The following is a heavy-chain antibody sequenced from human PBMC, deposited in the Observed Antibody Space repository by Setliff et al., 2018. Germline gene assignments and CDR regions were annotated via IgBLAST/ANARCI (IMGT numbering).Heavy chain of an antibody. CDR3: AKGGRRDGYNSHYYYMDV. CDR1: GFTFSSYG. D-gene: IGHD5-12*01. V-gene: IGHV3-33*06. CDR2: IWYDGSNK. J-gene: IGHJ6*03. Sequence: GGSLRLSCAASGFTFSSYGMHWVRQAPGKGLEWVAVIWYDGSNKYYADSVKGRFTISRDNSKNTLYLQMNSLRAEDTAVYYCAKGGRRDGYNSHYYYMDVWGKGTTVTVSS.